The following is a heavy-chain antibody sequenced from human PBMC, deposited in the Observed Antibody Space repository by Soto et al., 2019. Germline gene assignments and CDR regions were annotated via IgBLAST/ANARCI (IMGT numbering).Heavy chain of an antibody. D-gene: IGHD3-9*01. CDR3: ARQADYNILTGYFYYFDY. J-gene: IGHJ4*02. V-gene: IGHV5-51*01. CDR2: IYPGDSDA. Sequence: GESLKISCKSSGYSFTDYWIGWVRQMPGKGLEWMGIIYPGDSDARYSPSFQGQVTISVDTSINTAFLRWNSLTASDTAMYYCARQADYNILTGYFYYFDYWGLG. CDR1: GYSFTDYW.